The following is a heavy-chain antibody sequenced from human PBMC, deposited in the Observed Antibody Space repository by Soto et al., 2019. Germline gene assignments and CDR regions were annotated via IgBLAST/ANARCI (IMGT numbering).Heavy chain of an antibody. CDR1: GFTFSSYA. CDR3: VKGGWNSSGQSRTYYYYYGMDV. Sequence: QPGGSLRLSCSASGFTFSSYAMHWVRQAPGKGLEYVSAISSNGGSTYYADSVKGRFTIPRDNSKNTLYLQMSSLRAEDTAVYYCVKGGWNSSGQSRTYYYYYGMDVWGQGTTVTVSS. CDR2: ISSNGGST. D-gene: IGHD6-19*01. V-gene: IGHV3-64D*06. J-gene: IGHJ6*02.